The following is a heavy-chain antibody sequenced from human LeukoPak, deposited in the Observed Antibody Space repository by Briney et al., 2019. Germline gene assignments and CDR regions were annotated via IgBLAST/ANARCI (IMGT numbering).Heavy chain of an antibody. D-gene: IGHD2-15*01. CDR1: GLSFSSSG. V-gene: IGHV3-21*01. CDR2: ISSSSSYI. J-gene: IGHJ4*02. CDR3: AREVVVAATPLVDY. Sequence: GGSLRLSCAASGLSFSSSGMNWVRQAPGKGLEWVSSISSSSSYIYYADSVKGRFTISRDNAKNSLYLQMNSLRAEDTAVYYCAREVVVAATPLVDYWGQGTLVTVSS.